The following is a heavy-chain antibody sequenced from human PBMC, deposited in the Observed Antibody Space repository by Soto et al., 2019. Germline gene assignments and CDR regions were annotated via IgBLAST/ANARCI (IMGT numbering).Heavy chain of an antibody. CDR2: TYYSGST. J-gene: IGHJ5*02. Sequence: SETLSLTCTVSGGSISSGDYYWSWIRQPPGKGLEWIGYTYYSGSTYYNPSLKSRVTISVDTSKNQFSLKLSSVTAADTAVYYCARETSDSSGYYGNWFDPWGQGTLVTVSS. CDR1: GGSISSGDYY. D-gene: IGHD3-22*01. V-gene: IGHV4-30-4*01. CDR3: ARETSDSSGYYGNWFDP.